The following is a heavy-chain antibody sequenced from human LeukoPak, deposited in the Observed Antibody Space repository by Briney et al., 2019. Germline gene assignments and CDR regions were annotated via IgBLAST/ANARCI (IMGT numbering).Heavy chain of an antibody. CDR2: IYYCGST. D-gene: IGHD1-26*01. Sequence: SETLSLTCTVSGGSISSYYWSWIRQPPGKGLEWIGYIYYCGSTNYNPSLKSRVTISVNSSKNQFSLKLSSVTAADTAVYYCARTDSGTVIDYWGQGTLVTVSS. CDR3: ARTDSGTVIDY. J-gene: IGHJ4*02. CDR1: GGSISSYY. V-gene: IGHV4-59*01.